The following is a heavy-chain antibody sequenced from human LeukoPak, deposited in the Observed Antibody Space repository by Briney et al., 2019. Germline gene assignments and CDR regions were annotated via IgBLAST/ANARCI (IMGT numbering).Heavy chain of an antibody. CDR2: IKQDGSEK. CDR1: GFTFSSYW. J-gene: IGHJ4*02. Sequence: GGSLRLSCAASGFTFSSYWMSWVRQAPGKGLEWVANIKQDGSEKYYVDSVKGRFTISRDNAKNSLYLQMNSLRAEDTAVYYCASTPNLRGSGSFDYWGQGTLVTVSS. V-gene: IGHV3-7*01. CDR3: ASTPNLRGSGSFDY. D-gene: IGHD3-10*01.